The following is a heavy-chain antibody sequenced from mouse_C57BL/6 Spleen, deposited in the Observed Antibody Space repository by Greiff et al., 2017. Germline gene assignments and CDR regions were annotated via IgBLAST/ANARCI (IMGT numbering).Heavy chain of an antibody. CDR3: AGGDFDY. CDR1: GFTFSSYA. V-gene: IGHV5S21*01. CDR2: ISSGGDYI. Sequence: EVKLVESGEGLVKPGGSLKLSCAASGFTFSSYAMSWVRQTPEKRLEWVAYISSGGDYIYYADTVKGLFTISRDNARNTLYRQMSSLKSEDTAMDNCAGGDFDYWGQGTTLTVSS. J-gene: IGHJ2*01.